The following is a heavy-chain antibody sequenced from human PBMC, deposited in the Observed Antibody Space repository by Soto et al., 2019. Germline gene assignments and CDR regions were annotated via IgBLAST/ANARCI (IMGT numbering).Heavy chain of an antibody. J-gene: IGHJ5*02. D-gene: IGHD3-9*01. V-gene: IGHV2-5*02. CDR2: IYWDDDK. CDR3: AHSGYYDILTGHGNWFDP. CDR1: GFSLSTSGVG. Sequence: SGPTLVNPTQTLTLTCTFSGFSLSTSGVGVGWIRQPPGEALEWLALIYWDDDKRYSPSLKSRLTITKDTSKNQVVLTMTNMDPVDTATYYCAHSGYYDILTGHGNWFDPWGQGTLVTVSS.